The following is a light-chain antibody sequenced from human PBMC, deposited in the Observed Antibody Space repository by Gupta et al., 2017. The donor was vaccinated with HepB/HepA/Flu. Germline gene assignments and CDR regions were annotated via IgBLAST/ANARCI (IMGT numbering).Light chain of an antibody. CDR2: DVT. J-gene: IGLJ1*01. CDR3: SSYTSSSTLGV. Sequence: SALPQPASVSGSPGQSITISCTGTSSDVGGYNYVSWYQQHPGKAPKLMIYDVTNRPSGVANRFSGSKSGNTASLTISGLQAEDEADYYCSSYTSSSTLGVFGTGTKVTVL. CDR1: SSDVGGYNY. V-gene: IGLV2-14*03.